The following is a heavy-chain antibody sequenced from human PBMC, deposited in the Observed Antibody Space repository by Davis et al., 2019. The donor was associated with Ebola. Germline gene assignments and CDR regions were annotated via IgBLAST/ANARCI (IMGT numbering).Heavy chain of an antibody. CDR3: ARDGSWHDNWNDVGGYMDV. CDR2: INPNSGGT. J-gene: IGHJ6*03. D-gene: IGHD1-20*01. CDR1: GYTFTGYY. V-gene: IGHV1-2*02. Sequence: ASVKVSCKASGYTFTGYYMHWVRQAPGQGLEWMGWINPNSGGTNYAQKFQGRVTMTRDTSISTAYMELSRLRSDDTAVYYCARDGSWHDNWNDVGGYMDVWGKGTTVTVSS.